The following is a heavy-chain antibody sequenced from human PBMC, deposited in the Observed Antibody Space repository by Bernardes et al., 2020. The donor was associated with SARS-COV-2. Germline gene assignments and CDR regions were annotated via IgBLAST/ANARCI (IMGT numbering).Heavy chain of an antibody. CDR2: IYSGGNT. Sequence: GGSLRLSCAASGFTVSGNFMSWVRQAPGKGLEWLSDIYSGGNTYYADSVKGRFTISRDNSRNTLYLQMNSLRAEDTALYYCARLTPSLMNAFDIWGHGTLVTVSS. CDR1: GFTVSGNF. J-gene: IGHJ3*02. V-gene: IGHV3-66*02. CDR3: ARLTPSLMNAFDI. D-gene: IGHD2-15*01.